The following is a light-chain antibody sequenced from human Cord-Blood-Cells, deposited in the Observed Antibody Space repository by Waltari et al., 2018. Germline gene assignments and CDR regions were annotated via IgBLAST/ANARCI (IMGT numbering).Light chain of an antibody. Sequence: QSALTQPASVSGSPGQLITISCTGTSSDVGGYNYVSWYQQHPGKAPKLMIYDVSKRPSGVSNRFSGSKSGNTASLTISGLQAEDEADYYCSSYTSSSTFWVFGGGTKLTVL. CDR3: SSYTSSSTFWV. CDR2: DVS. J-gene: IGLJ3*02. V-gene: IGLV2-14*01. CDR1: SSDVGGYNY.